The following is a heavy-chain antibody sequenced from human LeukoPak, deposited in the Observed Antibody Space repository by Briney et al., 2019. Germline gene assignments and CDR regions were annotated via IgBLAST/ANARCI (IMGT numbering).Heavy chain of an antibody. V-gene: IGHV3-23*01. D-gene: IGHD1-26*01. J-gene: IGHJ6*03. CDR2: ISGSGGST. CDR1: GFTFSSYG. Sequence: GGSLRLSCAASGFTFSSYGMSWVRQAPGKGLEWVSAISGSGGSTYYADSVKGRFTISRDNAKNSLYLQMNSLRAEDTAVYYCARATWDPNYYYYMDVWGKGTTVTISS. CDR3: ARATWDPNYYYYMDV.